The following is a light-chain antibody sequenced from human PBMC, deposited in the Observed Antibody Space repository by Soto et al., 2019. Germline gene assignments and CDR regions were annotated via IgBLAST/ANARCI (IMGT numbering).Light chain of an antibody. CDR1: QNISSY. CDR3: QQYGSSPTT. J-gene: IGKJ1*01. CDR2: DVS. V-gene: IGKV3-20*01. Sequence: TLSLSPGNRATLSCRASQNISSYLIWYQQKPGQSPRVLIYDVSNRATGIPTRFSGSGSGTDFTLTISRLEPEDFAVYYCQQYGSSPTTFGQGTKVDIK.